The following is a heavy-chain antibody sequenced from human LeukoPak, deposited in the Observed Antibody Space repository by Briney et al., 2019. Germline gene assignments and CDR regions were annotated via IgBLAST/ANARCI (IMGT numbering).Heavy chain of an antibody. CDR3: AKDDGSSWLFDY. CDR1: GFTFSSYG. J-gene: IGHJ4*02. D-gene: IGHD6-13*01. Sequence: GGSLRLPCAASGFTFSSYGMPWVRQAPGKGLERVAVISYDGSNKSYAASAKPRFTISRDNPKNTLYLQMNSLRAEDTAVYYCAKDDGSSWLFDYWGQGTLVTVSS. V-gene: IGHV3-30*18. CDR2: ISYDGSNK.